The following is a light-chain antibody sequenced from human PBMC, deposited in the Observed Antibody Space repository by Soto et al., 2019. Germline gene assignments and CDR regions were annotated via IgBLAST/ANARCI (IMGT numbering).Light chain of an antibody. Sequence: EIVLTQSPGTLSLSPGKRATLSCRASQTVSSTYLVWYQQKPGQAPRLLIYGASSRAPGVSDRFSGSGSGTDFTLTISRLEPEDFAVYYCHQCGNSHWTFGQGTKVEI. CDR1: QTVSSTY. CDR2: GAS. CDR3: HQCGNSHWT. V-gene: IGKV3-20*01. J-gene: IGKJ1*01.